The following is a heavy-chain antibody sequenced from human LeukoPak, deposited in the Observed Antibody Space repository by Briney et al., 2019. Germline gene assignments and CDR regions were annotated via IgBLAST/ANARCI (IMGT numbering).Heavy chain of an antibody. J-gene: IGHJ4*02. V-gene: IGHV1-46*01. CDR3: ARDYHGSGSLTTFDY. CDR2: INPRGGST. Sequence: ASVKVSCKAFGYTFTSFYMHWVRQAPGQGLEWMGIINPRGGSTTSAQKFQGRVTLTRDMSTSTVYMELSSLRSEDTAVYYCARDYHGSGSLTTFDYWGQGTLVTVSS. D-gene: IGHD3-10*01. CDR1: GYTFTSFY.